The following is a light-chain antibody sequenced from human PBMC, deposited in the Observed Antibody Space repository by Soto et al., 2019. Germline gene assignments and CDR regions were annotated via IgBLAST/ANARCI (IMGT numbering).Light chain of an antibody. CDR3: HQYNFWPT. J-gene: IGKJ1*01. CDR2: GTS. V-gene: IGKV3-15*01. CDR1: QSVSTN. Sequence: EIVMTQSPATQSVSSGPRATLSCRASQSVSTNLAWYQQKPGQSPRLLIYGTSTRATGVPARFSGGGSGTEFTLTINSLQSEDFAVYFCHQYNFWPTFGQGTKVDI.